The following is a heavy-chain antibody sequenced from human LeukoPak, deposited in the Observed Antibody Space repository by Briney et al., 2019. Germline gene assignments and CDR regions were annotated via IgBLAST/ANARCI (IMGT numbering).Heavy chain of an antibody. CDR1: GGSISSSSYY. D-gene: IGHD4-23*01. V-gene: IGHV4-39*07. Sequence: SETLSLTCTVSGGSISSSSYYWGWIRQPPGKGLEWIGSIYYSGSTYYNPSLKSRVTISVDTSKNQFSLKLSSVTAADTAVYYCARDQSWALYGGNSGAFDIWGQGTTVTVSS. CDR3: ARDQSWALYGGNSGAFDI. J-gene: IGHJ3*02. CDR2: IYYSGST.